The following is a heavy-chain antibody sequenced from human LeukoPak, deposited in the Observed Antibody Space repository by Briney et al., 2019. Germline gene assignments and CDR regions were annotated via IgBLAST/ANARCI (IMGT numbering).Heavy chain of an antibody. CDR1: GGSISSSSYY. D-gene: IGHD5-12*01. CDR3: ARGRSLFAWLRSDPWVFDY. J-gene: IGHJ4*02. V-gene: IGHV4-39*01. Sequence: SEILSLTCTVSGGSISSSSYYWGWIRQPPGEWLEWIGSIYYSGSTYYYLSLQSRITVSVDTSKTQFSRKLSSVTAADTAVYYCARGRSLFAWLRSDPWVFDYWGQGTLVTVSS. CDR2: IYYSGST.